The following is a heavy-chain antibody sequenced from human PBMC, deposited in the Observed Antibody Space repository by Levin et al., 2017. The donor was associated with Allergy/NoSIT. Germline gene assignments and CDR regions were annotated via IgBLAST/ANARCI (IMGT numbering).Heavy chain of an antibody. CDR2: IYYSGST. CDR1: GGSISSYY. J-gene: IGHJ4*02. Sequence: SQTLSLTCTVSGGSISSYYWSWIRQPPGKGLEWIGYIYYSGSTNYNPSLKSRVIISVDTSKNQFSLKPSSVTAADTAVYYCARVGGPYDSSGYEIDYWGQGTLVTVSS. CDR3: ARVGGPYDSSGYEIDY. V-gene: IGHV4-59*01. D-gene: IGHD3-22*01.